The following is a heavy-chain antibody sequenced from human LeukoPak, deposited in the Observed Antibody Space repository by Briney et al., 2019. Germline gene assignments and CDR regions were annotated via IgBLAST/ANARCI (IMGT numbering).Heavy chain of an antibody. CDR1: GFTFSGYA. CDR2: INGGGGNT. J-gene: IGHJ5*02. V-gene: IGHV3-23*01. Sequence: GGSLRLSCAASGFTFSGYAMTWVRQAPGKGLEWVSAINGGGGNTYYADSVKGRFTISRDNSKNTLYLQMNSLRAEDTAVYYCAKDRSGSFPNWFDPWGQGTLVTVSS. CDR3: AKDRSGSFPNWFDP. D-gene: IGHD3-10*01.